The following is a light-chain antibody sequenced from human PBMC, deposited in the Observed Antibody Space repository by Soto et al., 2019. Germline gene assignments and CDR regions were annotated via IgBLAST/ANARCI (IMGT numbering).Light chain of an antibody. CDR1: QSVSSN. CDR3: QQYNNWPFT. Sequence: ERVMTQSPATLSVSPGERVTLSCRASQSVSSNLAWYQQKPGQAPRLLIYSAFFRATGIPARFSGSGSGTEFTLTISSLQYEDFAVYFCQQYNNWPFTFGHGTKVDIK. V-gene: IGKV3-15*01. CDR2: SAF. J-gene: IGKJ3*01.